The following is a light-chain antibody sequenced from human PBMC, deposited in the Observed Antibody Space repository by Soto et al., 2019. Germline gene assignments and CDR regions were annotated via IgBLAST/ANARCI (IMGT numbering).Light chain of an antibody. Sequence: DIQMTQSPSTLSASVGDRVTITCRASQSISSWVAWYQQKPGKAPKLLIYDASSLESGVPSRFSGSGSWTELTLTISSLQPDDFATYYCQQYNSYSRAWTFGQGTKVEIK. J-gene: IGKJ1*01. CDR1: QSISSW. V-gene: IGKV1-5*01. CDR3: QQYNSYSRAWT. CDR2: DAS.